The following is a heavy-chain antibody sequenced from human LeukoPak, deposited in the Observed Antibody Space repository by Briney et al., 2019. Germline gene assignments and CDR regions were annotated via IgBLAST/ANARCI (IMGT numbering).Heavy chain of an antibody. V-gene: IGHV1-2*02. CDR3: ARVGRGDWYYFDY. CDR1: GYTFTGYY. D-gene: IGHD2-21*02. Sequence: ASVKVSCKASGYTFTGYYMHWVRQAPGRGLEGMGWINPNSGGTNYAQKFQGRVTMTRDTSISTAYMELSRLRSDDTAVYYCARVGRGDWYYFDYWGQGTLVTVSS. CDR2: INPNSGGT. J-gene: IGHJ4*02.